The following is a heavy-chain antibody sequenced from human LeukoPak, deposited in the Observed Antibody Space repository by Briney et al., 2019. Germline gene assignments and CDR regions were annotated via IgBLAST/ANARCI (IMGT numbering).Heavy chain of an antibody. V-gene: IGHV3-53*01. CDR3: ARDYSSGWNYFDY. J-gene: IGHJ4*02. Sequence: GGSLRFSCAASGFTVSSNYMSWVRQAPGKGLEWVSVIYSGGSTYYADSVKGRFTISRDNSKNTLYLQMNSLRAEDTAVYYCARDYSSGWNYFDYWGQGTLVTVSS. CDR2: IYSGGST. D-gene: IGHD6-19*01. CDR1: GFTVSSNY.